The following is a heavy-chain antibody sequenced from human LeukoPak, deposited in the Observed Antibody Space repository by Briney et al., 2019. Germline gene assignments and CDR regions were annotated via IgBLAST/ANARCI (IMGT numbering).Heavy chain of an antibody. CDR2: ISSSGSTI. J-gene: IGHJ6*04. CDR1: GFTFGSYE. D-gene: IGHD3-10*01. V-gene: IGHV3-48*03. CDR3: ARDPVEGSGMHGDV. Sequence: PGGSLRLSCAASGFTFGSYEMNWVRQAPGKGLEWVSYISSSGSTIYYADSVKGRITISRDNAKNSLYLQMNSLRAEDTAVYYCARDPVEGSGMHGDVWGKGTTVTVSS.